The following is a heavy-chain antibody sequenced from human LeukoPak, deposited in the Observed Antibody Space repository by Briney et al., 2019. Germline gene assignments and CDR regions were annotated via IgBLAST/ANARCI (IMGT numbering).Heavy chain of an antibody. CDR2: IYHSGST. CDR3: ARRRLRLGGDAFDI. CDR1: GGSISSGGYY. V-gene: IGHV4-30-2*02. D-gene: IGHD3-16*01. J-gene: IGHJ3*02. Sequence: SETLSLTCTVSGGSISSGGYYWSWIRQPPGKGLEWIGYIYHSGSTYYNPSLKSRVTISVDRSKNQFSLKLSSVTAADTAVYYCARRRLRLGGDAFDIWGQGTMVTVSS.